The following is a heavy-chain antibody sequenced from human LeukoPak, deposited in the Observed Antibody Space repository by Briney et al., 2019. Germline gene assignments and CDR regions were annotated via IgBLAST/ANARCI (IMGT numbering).Heavy chain of an antibody. Sequence: GGSLRLSCAASGFTFRRYAMHWVRQAPGKGLEWVAALSFDETYKFYADSVKGRFIISRDNSNNTLSLEMNSLSTEDTAVYSCFTGSAYYYDSWGQGTLVTVSS. D-gene: IGHD3-22*01. CDR1: GFTFRRYA. J-gene: IGHJ5*01. CDR2: LSFDETYK. CDR3: FTGSAYYYDS. V-gene: IGHV3-30*01.